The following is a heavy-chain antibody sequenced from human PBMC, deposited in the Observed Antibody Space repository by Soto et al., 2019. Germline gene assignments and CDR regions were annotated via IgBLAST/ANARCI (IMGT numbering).Heavy chain of an antibody. CDR1: GYTLTELS. V-gene: IGHV1-24*01. CDR2: FDPEDGET. CDR3: AAGFSPWGSYRYTGAFDI. D-gene: IGHD3-16*02. J-gene: IGHJ3*02. Sequence: ASVKVSCKVSGYTLTELSMHWVRQAPGKGLEWMGGFDPEDGETIYAQKFQGRVTMTEDTSTDTAYMELSSLRSEDTAVYYCAAGFSPWGSYRYTGAFDIWGQGTMVTVSS.